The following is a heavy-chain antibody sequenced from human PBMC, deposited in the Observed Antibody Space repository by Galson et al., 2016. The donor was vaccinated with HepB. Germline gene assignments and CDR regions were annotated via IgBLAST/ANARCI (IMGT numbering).Heavy chain of an antibody. CDR3: ASSNKLRYYYGSEHWYFDL. V-gene: IGHV3-11*03. CDR1: GFTFSNYY. Sequence: SLRFSCAASGFTFSNYYMSWIRQSPGKRLEWVSYISNSGSYTKYADSVKGRFTISRDNAKNSLYLQMNSLRAEDTAVYYCASSNKLRYYYGSEHWYFDLWGRGTLVAVSS. J-gene: IGHJ2*01. CDR2: ISNSGSYT. D-gene: IGHD3-10*01.